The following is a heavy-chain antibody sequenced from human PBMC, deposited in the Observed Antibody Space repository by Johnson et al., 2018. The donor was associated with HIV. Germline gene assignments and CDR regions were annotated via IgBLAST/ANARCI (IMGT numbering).Heavy chain of an antibody. CDR3: SSRPHGSGRPLDI. V-gene: IGHV3-49*04. Sequence: VYLVESGGGLVQPGGSLRLSCAASGFTFTNYWMNWVRQAPGRGLEWVGFIRSKAYGGTPEYAASVKGRFTISGDESRNIAYLQMDSLKTEDTAVYYCSSRPHGSGRPLDIWGQGTLVTVSS. CDR1: GFTFTNYW. CDR2: IRSKAYGGTP. J-gene: IGHJ3*02. D-gene: IGHD3-10*01.